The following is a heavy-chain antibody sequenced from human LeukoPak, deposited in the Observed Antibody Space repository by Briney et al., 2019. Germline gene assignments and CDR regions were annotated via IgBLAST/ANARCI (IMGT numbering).Heavy chain of an antibody. CDR2: IIPILGIA. D-gene: IGHD2-15*01. V-gene: IGHV1-69*04. Sequence: SVNVSCKASGGTFSSYAISWVRQAPGQGLEWMGRIIPILGIANYAQKFQGRVTITADKSTSTAYMELSSLRSEDTAVYYCAREGRGWAFDIWGQGTMVTVSS. CDR1: GGTFSSYA. J-gene: IGHJ3*02. CDR3: AREGRGWAFDI.